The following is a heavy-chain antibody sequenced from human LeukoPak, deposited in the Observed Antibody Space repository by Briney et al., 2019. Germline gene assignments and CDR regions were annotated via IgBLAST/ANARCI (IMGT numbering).Heavy chain of an antibody. CDR1: GFPFSSHG. J-gene: IGHJ4*02. CDR3: AHGAMYQLDY. Sequence: GGSLRLSCAASGFPFSSHGMSWVRQAPGKGLEWVSGIIGGGGSTYYADSVKGRFTISVDNSRNTLFLQMNSLRAEDTAVYYCAHGAMYQLDYWGQGTLVTVSS. CDR2: IIGGGGST. D-gene: IGHD2-2*01. V-gene: IGHV3-23*01.